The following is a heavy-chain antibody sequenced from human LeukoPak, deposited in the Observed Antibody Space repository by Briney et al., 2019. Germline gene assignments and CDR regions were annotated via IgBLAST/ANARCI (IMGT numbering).Heavy chain of an antibody. CDR1: GGSISSSSYY. CDR3: ARHASGYDFCMDV. V-gene: IGHV4-39*01. CDR2: IYYSGST. J-gene: IGHJ6*02. Sequence: SETLSLTCTVSGGSISSSSYYWGWIRQPPGKGLEWIGSIYYSGSTYYNPSLKSRVTISVDTSKNQFSLKLSSVTAADTAVYYCARHASGYDFCMDVWGQGTTVTVSS. D-gene: IGHD5-12*01.